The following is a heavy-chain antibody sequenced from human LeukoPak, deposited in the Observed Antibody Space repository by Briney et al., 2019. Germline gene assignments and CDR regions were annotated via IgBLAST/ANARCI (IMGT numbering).Heavy chain of an antibody. Sequence: ASVKVSCKASGYTFTSYGISWVRQAPGQGLEWMGWINTNTGNPTYAQGFTGRFVFSLDTSVSTAYLQISSLKAEDTAVYYCARDITWFGELPEFDYWGQGTLVTVSS. CDR1: GYTFTSYG. CDR3: ARDITWFGELPEFDY. V-gene: IGHV7-4-1*02. CDR2: INTNTGNP. J-gene: IGHJ4*02. D-gene: IGHD3-10*01.